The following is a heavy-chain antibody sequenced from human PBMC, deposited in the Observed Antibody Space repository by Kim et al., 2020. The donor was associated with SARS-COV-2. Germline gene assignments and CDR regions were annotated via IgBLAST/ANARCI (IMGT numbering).Heavy chain of an antibody. CDR2: IYHSGSN. D-gene: IGHD3-9*01. Sequence: SETLSLTCAVSGCSISSSNWWSWVRQPPGKGVGWIGEIYHSGSNNYNPSLKSRVTISVDKSKNQFSLKLSSVTAADTAVYYCASPGILTGYYGVDVWGQGTPVTVSS. CDR3: ASPGILTGYYGVDV. V-gene: IGHV4-4*02. CDR1: GCSISSSNW. J-gene: IGHJ6*02.